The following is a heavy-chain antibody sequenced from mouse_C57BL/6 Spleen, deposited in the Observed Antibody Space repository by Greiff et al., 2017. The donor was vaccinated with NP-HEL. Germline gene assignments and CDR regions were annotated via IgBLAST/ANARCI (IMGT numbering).Heavy chain of an antibody. CDR1: GYAFSSYW. CDR2: IYPGDGDT. D-gene: IGHD2-2*01. CDR3: GYGYDEAWFAY. J-gene: IGHJ3*01. Sequence: VQLQQSGAELVKPGASVKISCKASGYAFSSYWMNWVKQRPGKGLEWIGQIYPGDGDTNYNGKFKGKATLTADKSSSTAYMQLSSLTSEDSAVYFCGYGYDEAWFAYWGQGTLVTVSA. V-gene: IGHV1-80*01.